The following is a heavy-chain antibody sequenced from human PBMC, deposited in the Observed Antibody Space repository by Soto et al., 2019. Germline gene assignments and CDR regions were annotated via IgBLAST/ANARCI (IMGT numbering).Heavy chain of an antibody. D-gene: IGHD3-16*02. CDR3: ATRVSSLGYYNGMNV. CDR1: GYTLTKLA. V-gene: IGHV1-24*01. Sequence: GASVKGSFKVSGYTLTKLAIYWVRQAAGKGLEWMGGFDPEDGEAIYAQKFQGRVTMTEDTSTDTAYMELSGLRSEDTAVYYCATRVSSLGYYNGMNVWGQGTTVNSP. J-gene: IGHJ6*02. CDR2: FDPEDGEA.